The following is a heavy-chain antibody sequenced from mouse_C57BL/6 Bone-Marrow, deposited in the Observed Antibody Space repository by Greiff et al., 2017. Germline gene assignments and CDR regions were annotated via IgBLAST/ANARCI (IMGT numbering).Heavy chain of an antibody. CDR1: GFNIKDDY. D-gene: IGHD2-4*01. Sequence: EVKLQESGAELVRPGASVKLSCTASGFNIKDDYMHWVKQRPEQGLEWIGWIDPENGDTEYASKFQGKATITADPSSNTAYLPLSSLTSEDTAVYYCTTWGDYGFDYWGQGTTLTVSS. V-gene: IGHV14-4*01. CDR3: TTWGDYGFDY. J-gene: IGHJ2*01. CDR2: IDPENGDT.